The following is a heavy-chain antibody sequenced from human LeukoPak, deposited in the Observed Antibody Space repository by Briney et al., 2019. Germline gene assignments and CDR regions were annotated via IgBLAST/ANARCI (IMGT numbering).Heavy chain of an antibody. J-gene: IGHJ4*02. CDR1: GGSISSVNYY. Sequence: PSQTLSLTCTVSGGSISSVNYYWSWIRQHPGKGLEWIGYIYYGGSTYYNPSLQSRVTMDTSKNQFSLKLSSVTAADTAVDYCASYFWSGYYTYYFDYWGQGILVTVSS. CDR2: IYYGGST. D-gene: IGHD3-3*01. V-gene: IGHV4-31*03. CDR3: ASYFWSGYYTYYFDY.